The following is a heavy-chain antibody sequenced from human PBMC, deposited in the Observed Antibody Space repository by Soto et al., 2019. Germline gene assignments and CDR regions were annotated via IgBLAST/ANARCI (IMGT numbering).Heavy chain of an antibody. J-gene: IGHJ5*02. CDR2: IIPIFGTA. D-gene: IGHD3-3*01. CDR3: AGGSYDFWSGYWVSGFDP. Sequence: QVQLVQSGAEVKKPGSSVKVSCKASGGTFSSYAISWVRQAPGQGLEWMGGIIPIFGTANYAQKFQGRVTITGDESTSTAYMELSRVRSGDTAVYYCAGGSYDFWSGYWVSGFDPWGQGTLVTVSS. CDR1: GGTFSSYA. V-gene: IGHV1-69*12.